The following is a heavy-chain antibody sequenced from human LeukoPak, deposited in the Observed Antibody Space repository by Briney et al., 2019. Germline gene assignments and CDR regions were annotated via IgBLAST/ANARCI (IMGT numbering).Heavy chain of an antibody. V-gene: IGHV3-30-3*01. J-gene: IGHJ4*02. CDR2: ISYDGSNK. CDR1: GFTFSSYA. D-gene: IGHD3-3*01. Sequence: HPGGSLRLSCAASGFTFSSYAMHWVRQAPGKGLEWVAVISYDGSNKYYADSVKGRFTISRDNSKNTLYLQMNSLRAEDTAVYYCARVLIDFWSAATPFDYWGQGTLVTVSS. CDR3: ARVLIDFWSAATPFDY.